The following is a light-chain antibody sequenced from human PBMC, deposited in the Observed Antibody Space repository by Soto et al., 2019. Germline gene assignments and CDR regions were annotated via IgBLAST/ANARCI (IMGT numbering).Light chain of an antibody. Sequence: QSVLTQSPSASASLGVSVKLTCTLSSGHSSYAIAWHQQQPEKGPRYLMKLNSDGSHSKGDGIPDRFSGSSSGAERYLTISSLQSEDEADYYCQTWGTGIHYVFGTGTKLTVL. V-gene: IGLV4-69*01. J-gene: IGLJ1*01. CDR2: LNSDGSH. CDR3: QTWGTGIHYV. CDR1: SGHSSYA.